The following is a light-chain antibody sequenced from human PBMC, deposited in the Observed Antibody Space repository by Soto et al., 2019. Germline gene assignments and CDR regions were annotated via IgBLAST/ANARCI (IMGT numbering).Light chain of an antibody. CDR3: AAWDDSLMGAV. Sequence: QSVLTQPPSASGTPGQRVTISCSGSSSNIGSNTVNWYQQLPGTAPKLLIYSNNQRPSGVPDRFSGSKSGTSASLAISGLQSEDEADYYCAAWDDSLMGAVFGGGPQLTVL. CDR1: SSNIGSNT. V-gene: IGLV1-44*01. J-gene: IGLJ7*01. CDR2: SNN.